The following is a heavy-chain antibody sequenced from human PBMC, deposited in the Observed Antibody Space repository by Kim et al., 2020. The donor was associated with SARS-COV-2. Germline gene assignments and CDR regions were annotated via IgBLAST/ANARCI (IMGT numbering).Heavy chain of an antibody. CDR3: AREAQYYDILTGYYQYYYGMDV. CDR1: GFTFSSYS. D-gene: IGHD3-9*01. J-gene: IGHJ6*02. CDR2: ISSSSSYI. Sequence: GGSLRLSCAASGFTFSSYSMNWVRQAPGKGLEWVSSISSSSSYIYYADSVKGRFTISRDKAKNSLYLQMNSLRAEDTAVYFCAREAQYYDILTGYYQYYYGMDVWGQGTTVTVSS. V-gene: IGHV3-21*01.